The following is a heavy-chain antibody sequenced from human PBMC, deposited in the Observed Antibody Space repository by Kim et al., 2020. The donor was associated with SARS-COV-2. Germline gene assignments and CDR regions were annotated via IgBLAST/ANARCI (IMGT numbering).Heavy chain of an antibody. V-gene: IGHV4-4*07. CDR1: GDSISTYY. J-gene: IGHJ6*02. D-gene: IGHD6-6*01. Sequence: SETLSLTCIVSGDSISTYYWSCIRQPAGKGLEWIGRFYTSGGTNYNPSLKSRVTMSVDTSKNHFSLKLSSVTAADTAVYYCARESNYYGMDVWGQGTTV. CDR3: ARESNYYGMDV. CDR2: FYTSGGT.